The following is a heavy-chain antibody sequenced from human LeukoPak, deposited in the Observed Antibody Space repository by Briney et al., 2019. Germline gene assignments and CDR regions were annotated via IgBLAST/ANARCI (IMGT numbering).Heavy chain of an antibody. CDR3: ASGYCSGGSCPWY. CDR2: ISSSGSGDNT. CDR1: GVTLSTYA. J-gene: IGHJ4*02. Sequence: GGSLRLSCAASGVTLSTYAMSWARQAPGKGLEWVSGISSSGSGDNTYYADSVKGRFTISRDNSKNTLYLQMNSLRAEDTAVYYCASGYCSGGSCPWYWGQGTLVTVS. D-gene: IGHD2-15*01. V-gene: IGHV3-23*01.